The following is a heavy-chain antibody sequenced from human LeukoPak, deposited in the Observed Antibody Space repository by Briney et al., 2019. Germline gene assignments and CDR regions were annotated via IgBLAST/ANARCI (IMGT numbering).Heavy chain of an antibody. D-gene: IGHD3-10*01. V-gene: IGHV4-34*01. CDR3: ARRRMVRGVHWFDP. J-gene: IGHJ5*02. Sequence: GSLRLSCTASGFTFGDYAMSWVRQPPGKGLEWIGEINHSGSTNYNPSLKSRVTISVDTSKNQFSLKLSSVTAADTAVYYCARRRMVRGVHWFDPWGQGTLVTVSS. CDR1: GFTFGDYA. CDR2: INHSGST.